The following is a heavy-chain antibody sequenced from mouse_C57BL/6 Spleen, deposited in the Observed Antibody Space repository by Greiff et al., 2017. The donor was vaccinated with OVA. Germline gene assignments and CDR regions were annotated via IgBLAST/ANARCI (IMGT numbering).Heavy chain of an antibody. CDR2: IHPNSGST. CDR3: ARGDYYGSSHY. D-gene: IGHD1-1*01. V-gene: IGHV1-64*01. Sequence: QVQLQQSGAELVKPGASVKLSCKASGYTFTSYWMHWVKQRPGQGLEWIGMIHPNSGSTNYNEKFKSKATLTVDKSSSTAYMQLSSLTSEDSAVYYCARGDYYGSSHYWGKGTTLTVSS. J-gene: IGHJ2*01. CDR1: GYTFTSYW.